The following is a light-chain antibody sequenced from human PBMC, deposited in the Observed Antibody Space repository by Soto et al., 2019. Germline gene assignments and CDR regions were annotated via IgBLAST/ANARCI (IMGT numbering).Light chain of an antibody. J-gene: IGKJ1*01. CDR1: QSVSSSH. CDR3: QQYGASPWT. CDR2: DTS. Sequence: EVELTQSPGTLSLSPGERATLSCRASQSVSSSHLAWYQQKRGQAPRLLIYDTSTRATGIPDRFSGSGSGTDFPLTISRLEPEDFAVYHCQQYGASPWTFGQWTKVEVK. V-gene: IGKV3-20*01.